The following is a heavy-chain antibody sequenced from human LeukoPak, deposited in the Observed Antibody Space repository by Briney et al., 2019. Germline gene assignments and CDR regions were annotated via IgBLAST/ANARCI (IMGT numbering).Heavy chain of an antibody. J-gene: IGHJ4*02. Sequence: GGSLRLSCAASGFTFSSYWMHWVRQAPGKGLVWVSRINSDGSSTSYADSVKGRFTISRDNSKNTLYLQMNSLRAEDTAVYYCATRRAAAGTLTPDYWGRGPLVTVSS. D-gene: IGHD6-13*01. CDR3: ATRRAAAGTLTPDY. CDR2: INSDGSST. V-gene: IGHV3-74*01. CDR1: GFTFSSYW.